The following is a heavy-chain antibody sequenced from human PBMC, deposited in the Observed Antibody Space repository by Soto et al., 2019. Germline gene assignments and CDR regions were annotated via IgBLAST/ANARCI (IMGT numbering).Heavy chain of an antibody. CDR1: GGTFSSYA. J-gene: IGHJ4*02. CDR3: ARTYVDQSEDYFDY. CDR2: IIPIFGTA. V-gene: IGHV1-69*13. Sequence: SVKVSCKASGGTFSSYAISWVRQAPGQGLEWMGGIIPIFGTANYAQKSQGRVTITADESTSTAYMELRSLRSDDTAVYYCARTYVDQSEDYFDYWGQGTLVTVSS. D-gene: IGHD2-2*01.